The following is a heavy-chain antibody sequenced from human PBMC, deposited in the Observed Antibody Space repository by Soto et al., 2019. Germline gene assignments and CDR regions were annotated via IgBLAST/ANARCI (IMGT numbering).Heavy chain of an antibody. D-gene: IGHD5-12*01. CDR3: ARDFRVATIRTYYGMDV. V-gene: IGHV3-74*01. J-gene: IGHJ6*02. CDR2: INSDGSST. Sequence: GGSLTPACAASGFTLSSYWMHWVRQAPGKGLVWVSRINSDGSSTSYADSVKGRFTISRDNAKNTLYLQMNSLRAEDTAVYYCARDFRVATIRTYYGMDVWGQGTTVTVSS. CDR1: GFTLSSYW.